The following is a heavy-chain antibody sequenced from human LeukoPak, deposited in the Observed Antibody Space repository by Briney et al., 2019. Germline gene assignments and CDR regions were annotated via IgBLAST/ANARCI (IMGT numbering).Heavy chain of an antibody. CDR1: GYTFTCYY. V-gene: IGHV1-2*06. D-gene: IGHD2-2*01. CDR3: ARDPVYCYATICYYNWFHP. J-gene: IGHJ5*02. CDR2: INQNSGDT. Sequence: GASVKVSCKASGYTFTCYYIHWVRQAPGQGREWMGLINQNSGDTNYAQKFQGRVTMTRDTSISTAYMSLNRLRFDDTAVYFFARDPVYCYATICYYNWFHPWGQGTLVTVCS.